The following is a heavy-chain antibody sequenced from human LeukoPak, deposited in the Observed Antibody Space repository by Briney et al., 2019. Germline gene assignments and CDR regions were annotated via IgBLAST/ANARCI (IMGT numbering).Heavy chain of an antibody. CDR3: ARRWYDFWSGYYTGGTSFDY. J-gene: IGHJ4*02. V-gene: IGHV4-34*01. CDR2: INHRGST. Sequence: MPSETLSLTCAVYGGSFSGYYWSWIRQPPGKGLEWIGEINHRGSTNYNPSLKSRVTLSVDTSKNQFSLKLSSVTAADTAVYYCARRWYDFWSGYYTGGTSFDYWGQGTLVTVSS. CDR1: GGSFSGYY. D-gene: IGHD3-3*01.